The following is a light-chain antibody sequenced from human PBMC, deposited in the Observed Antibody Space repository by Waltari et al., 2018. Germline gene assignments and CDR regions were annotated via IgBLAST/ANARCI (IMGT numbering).Light chain of an antibody. CDR3: QKYGTLPAT. Sequence: ATLSCRASQSISKYLAWYQQKPGQAPRLLIYDAASRATGIPDRFGGSGSGTDFSLTISRLEPEDSAVYYCQKYGTLPATFGQGTKVEIK. CDR1: QSISKY. V-gene: IGKV3-20*01. CDR2: DAA. J-gene: IGKJ1*01.